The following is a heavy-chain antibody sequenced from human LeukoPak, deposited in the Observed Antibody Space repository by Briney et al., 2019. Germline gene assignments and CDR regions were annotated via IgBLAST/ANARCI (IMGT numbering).Heavy chain of an antibody. D-gene: IGHD3/OR15-3a*01. CDR1: GFTFGDTW. Sequence: GGSLRLSCAASGFTFGDTWMNWVRQVPGQGLEWVANIKQDGSEKFYVASVKGRFTISRDNGESSLYLQMNSLRAEDTALYYCATSYDMGWLIGYWGQGTLVTVSS. J-gene: IGHJ4*02. CDR3: ATSYDMGWLIGY. V-gene: IGHV3-7*03. CDR2: IKQDGSEK.